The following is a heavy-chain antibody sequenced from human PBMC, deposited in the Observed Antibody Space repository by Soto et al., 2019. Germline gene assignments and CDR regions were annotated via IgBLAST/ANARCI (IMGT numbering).Heavy chain of an antibody. J-gene: IGHJ4*02. CDR1: GGTFDMYA. CDR2: IIPTLSIL. CDR3: AIGPYTMTGSYFDF. V-gene: IGHV1-69*18. Sequence: QVQVVQSGAEVKKPGSSVKVSCRVSGGTFDMYALTWVRQAPGQGLEWMETIIPTLSILKYAKKFQGRVTITAGGSTSTTYLELSRLRSDDTALYYCAIGPYTMTGSYFDFWGQGTLVTVSA. D-gene: IGHD3-22*01.